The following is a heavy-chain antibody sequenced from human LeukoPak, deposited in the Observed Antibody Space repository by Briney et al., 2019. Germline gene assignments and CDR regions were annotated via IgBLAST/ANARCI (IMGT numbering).Heavy chain of an antibody. CDR1: GGSFSGYY. D-gene: IGHD1-14*01. CDR3: ASDGDTTPAGY. CDR2: INHSGST. Sequence: SETLSLTCAVYGGSFSGYYWSWLRQPPGKGLEWIGEINHSGSTNYNPSLKSRVTISVDTSKNQFSLKLSSVTAADTAVYYCASDGDTTPAGYWGQGTLVTVSS. V-gene: IGHV4-34*01. J-gene: IGHJ4*02.